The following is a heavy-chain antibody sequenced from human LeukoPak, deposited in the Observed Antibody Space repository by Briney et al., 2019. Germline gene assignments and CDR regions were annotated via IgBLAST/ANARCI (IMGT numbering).Heavy chain of an antibody. D-gene: IGHD2-15*01. J-gene: IGHJ4*02. CDR2: IYHSGST. V-gene: IGHV4-4*02. CDR3: ARAGRYCSGGSCYSFDY. Sequence: SETLSLTCAVSGGSISSSNWWSWVRQPPGKGLEWIGEIYHSGSTNYNPSLKSRVTTSVDKSKNQFSLKLSSVTAADTAVYYCARAGRYCSGGSCYSFDYWGQGTLVTVSS. CDR1: GGSISSSNW.